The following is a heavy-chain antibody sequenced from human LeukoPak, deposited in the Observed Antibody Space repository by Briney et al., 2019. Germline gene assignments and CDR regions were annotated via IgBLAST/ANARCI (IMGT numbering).Heavy chain of an antibody. V-gene: IGHV4-4*02. Sequence: SGTLSLTCAVSGGSISSSNWWSWVRQPPVKGLEWIGEIYHSGSTNYNPSLKSRVTISVDTSKNQFSLKLSSVTAADTAVYYCARDNLYGSGSYRDAFDIWGQGTMVTVSS. J-gene: IGHJ3*02. D-gene: IGHD3-10*01. CDR3: ARDNLYGSGSYRDAFDI. CDR1: GGSISSSNW. CDR2: IYHSGST.